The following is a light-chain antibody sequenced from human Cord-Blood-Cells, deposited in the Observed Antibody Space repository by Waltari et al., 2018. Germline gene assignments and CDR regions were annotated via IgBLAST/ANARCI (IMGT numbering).Light chain of an antibody. CDR3: QQSYSTWT. J-gene: IGKJ1*01. V-gene: IGKV1-39*01. CDR2: AAS. Sequence: DIKMTQSPSSLSASVGVRVTITCSASQSISSYLNWYQQKPGKAPKLPIYAASSLQSGVPSRFSGSGSGTDFTLTISSLQPEDFATYYCQQSYSTWTFGQGTKVEIK. CDR1: QSISSY.